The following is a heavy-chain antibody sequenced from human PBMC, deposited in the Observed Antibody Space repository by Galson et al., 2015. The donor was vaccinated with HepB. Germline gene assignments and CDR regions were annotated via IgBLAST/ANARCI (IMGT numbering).Heavy chain of an antibody. CDR1: GFTFDDYC. D-gene: IGHD3-10*01. CDR3: ARDCRANSMIRAMRFDP. J-gene: IGHJ5*02. CDR2: INWNGGST. Sequence: SPRPFWAASGFTFDDYCLSWVRQGSGKGVEWVSGINWNGGSTGYADSVKGRLTIFRDNTKNSLYLQMNSLRAEDTALYYCARDCRANSMIRAMRFDPWGQGTLVTVSS. V-gene: IGHV3-20*04.